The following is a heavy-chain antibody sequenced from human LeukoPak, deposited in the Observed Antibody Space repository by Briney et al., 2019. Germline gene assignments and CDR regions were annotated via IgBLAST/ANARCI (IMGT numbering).Heavy chain of an antibody. J-gene: IGHJ5*02. V-gene: IGHV4-59*01. D-gene: IGHD2-2*01. CDR2: IYYSGST. CDR3: ATVIRYCSSTSCSPNWFDP. Sequence: SETLSLTCTVSGGSISSYYWSWIRQPPGKGLEWIGYIYYSGSTNYNPSLKSRVTISVDTSKNQFSLKLSSVTAADTAVYYCATVIRYCSSTSCSPNWFDPWGQGNLVPVSS. CDR1: GGSISSYY.